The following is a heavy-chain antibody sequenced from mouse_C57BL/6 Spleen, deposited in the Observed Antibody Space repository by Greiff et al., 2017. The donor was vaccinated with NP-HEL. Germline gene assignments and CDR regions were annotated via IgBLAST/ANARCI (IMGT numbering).Heavy chain of an antibody. CDR1: GYSFTDYN. J-gene: IGHJ4*01. CDR2: INPNYGTT. Sequence: EVQLQQSGPELVKPGASVKISCKASGYSFTDYNMNWVKQRHGQGLEWIGVINPNYGTTSYNQKFKGKATLTVDQSSRTAYMQLNSLTSEDSAVYYCARTEFITTVVAPMDYWGQGTSVTVSS. V-gene: IGHV1-39*01. CDR3: ARTEFITTVVAPMDY. D-gene: IGHD1-1*01.